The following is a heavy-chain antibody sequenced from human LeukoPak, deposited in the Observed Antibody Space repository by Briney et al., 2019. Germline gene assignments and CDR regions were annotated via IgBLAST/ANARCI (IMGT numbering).Heavy chain of an antibody. V-gene: IGHV4-39*01. CDR3: ARQLRGAFDI. CDR1: YY. CDR2: IYYSEST. J-gene: IGHJ3*02. D-gene: IGHD4-17*01. Sequence: YYMSWIRQPPGKGLEWIGSIYYSESTYYNPSLKSRVTISVDTSKNQFSLKLSSVTAADTAVYYCARQLRGAFDIWGQGTMVTVSS.